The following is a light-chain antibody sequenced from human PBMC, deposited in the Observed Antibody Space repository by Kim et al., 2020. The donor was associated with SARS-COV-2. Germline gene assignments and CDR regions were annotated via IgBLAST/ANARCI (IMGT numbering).Light chain of an antibody. Sequence: EIVMTPSPATLSVSPGERATLSCRASQSVSSNLAWYQQKPGQAPRPLIYGASTRATGIPARFSGSGSGTEFTLTISSLQSEDFAVYYCQQYNNWPRSFGQGTKLEI. CDR1: QSVSSN. CDR3: QQYNNWPRS. CDR2: GAS. V-gene: IGKV3-15*01. J-gene: IGKJ2*03.